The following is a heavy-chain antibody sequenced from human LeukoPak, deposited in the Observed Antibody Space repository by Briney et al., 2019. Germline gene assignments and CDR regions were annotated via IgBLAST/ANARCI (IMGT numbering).Heavy chain of an antibody. V-gene: IGHV4-31*03. CDR1: GGSISSGGYY. CDR2: IYYSGST. Sequence: SETLSLTCTLSGGSISSGGYYWSWIRQHPGKGLEWIGYIYYSGSTYYNPSLRSRVTISVDKSRNQFSLKLSSVTAADTAVYYCARGRNFLYWGQGTLVTVSS. J-gene: IGHJ4*02. CDR3: ARGRNFLY.